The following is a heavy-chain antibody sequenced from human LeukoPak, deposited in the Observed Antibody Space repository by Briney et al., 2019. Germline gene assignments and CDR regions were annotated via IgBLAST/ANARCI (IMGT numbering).Heavy chain of an antibody. CDR3: ARDCSSTSCPKGSFAFDI. V-gene: IGHV3-11*01. J-gene: IGHJ3*02. CDR1: GFTFSDYY. D-gene: IGHD2-2*01. CDR2: ISGSGGTI. Sequence: PGGSLRLSCAASGFTFSDYYMSWIRQAPGKGLEWVSYISGSGGTIYYADSVKGRFTISRDNAKNSLYLQMNSLRAKDTAVYYCARDCSSTSCPKGSFAFDIWGQGTVVTVSS.